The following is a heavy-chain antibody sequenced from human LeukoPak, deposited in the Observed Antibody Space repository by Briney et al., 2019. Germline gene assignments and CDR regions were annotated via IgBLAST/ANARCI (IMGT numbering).Heavy chain of an antibody. D-gene: IGHD2-15*01. V-gene: IGHV1-2*02. J-gene: IGHJ3*01. CDR2: INPKTGDT. CDR3: TRGPYCSGSSRYKGRFEV. CDR1: AYTFTDYF. Sequence: ASVKVSCKASAYTFTDYFIHWVRQAPGQGLEWMGWINPKTGDTNYAQKFQGRVTMTRDTSISTAYMELSRLTSDDTAMYYCTRGPYCSGSSRYKGRFEVWGQGTVVTVSS.